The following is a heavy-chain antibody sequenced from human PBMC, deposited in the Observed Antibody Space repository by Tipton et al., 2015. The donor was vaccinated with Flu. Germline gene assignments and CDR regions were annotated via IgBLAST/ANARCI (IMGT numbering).Heavy chain of an antibody. D-gene: IGHD3-16*01. CDR2: IKQDGSER. J-gene: IGHJ5*02. CDR1: GFTSSLYW. V-gene: IGHV3-7*01. Sequence: SLRLSCAASGFTSSLYWMTWVRQAPGKGLEWVANIKQDGSERFYVESVKGRFTISRDNAKNSLYLQMNSLRAEDTAVYHCARFAGGPWGQGTLVTVSS. CDR3: ARFAGGP.